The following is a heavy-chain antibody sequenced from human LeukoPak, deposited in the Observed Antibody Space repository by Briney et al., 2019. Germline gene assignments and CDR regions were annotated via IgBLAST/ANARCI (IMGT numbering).Heavy chain of an antibody. CDR2: ISSSSYI. V-gene: IGHV3-21*01. J-gene: IGHJ4*02. CDR1: RFTFSSYS. CDR3: ARDRGYGGYEEAGY. D-gene: IGHD5-12*01. Sequence: GGSLRLSCAPSRFTFSSYSMSWVRQAPGKGLEWVSSISSSSYIYYADSVKGRFTISRDNAKNSLYLQMNSLRAEDTAVYYCARDRGYGGYEEAGYWGQGTLVTVSS.